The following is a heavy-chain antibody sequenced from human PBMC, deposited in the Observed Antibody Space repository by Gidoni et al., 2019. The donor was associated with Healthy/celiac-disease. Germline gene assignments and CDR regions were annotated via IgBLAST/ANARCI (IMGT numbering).Heavy chain of an antibody. J-gene: IGHJ4*02. CDR1: GYTFTSSG. D-gene: IGHD3-9*01. CDR3: ARDLGPYYDILTGPWIQLWFDY. Sequence: QVQLVQSGAEVKKPGASVKVSCKTSGYTFTSSGIRWVRQAPGQGLEWMGWISAYNGNTNYAQKLQGRVTMTTDTSTSTAYMELRSLRSDDTAVYYCARDLGPYYDILTGPWIQLWFDYWGQGTLVTVSS. CDR2: ISAYNGNT. V-gene: IGHV1-18*01.